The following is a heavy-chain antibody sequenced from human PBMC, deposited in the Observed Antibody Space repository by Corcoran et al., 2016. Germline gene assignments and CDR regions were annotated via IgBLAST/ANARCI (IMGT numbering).Heavy chain of an antibody. D-gene: IGHD3-16*01. J-gene: IGHJ4*02. CDR1: GFTFSSYS. CDR3: ARILVHYVWGSYPGF. V-gene: IGHV3-21*01. Sequence: EVQLVESGGGLVKPGGSLRLSCAASGFTFSSYSMNWVRQAPGKGLEWVSSISSSSSYIYYADSVKGRFTISRDNAKNSLYLQMNSLRAEDTAVYYCARILVHYVWGSYPGFWGQGTLVTVSS. CDR2: ISSSSSYI.